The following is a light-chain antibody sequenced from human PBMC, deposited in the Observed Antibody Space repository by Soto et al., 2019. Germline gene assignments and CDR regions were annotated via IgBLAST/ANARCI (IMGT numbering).Light chain of an antibody. CDR2: GAS. Sequence: DIQMTQSPSSLSASVGDRVTITCRASQSISIYLNWYQLKPGKAPNLLMYGASYLKSGVPTRFSGSGSGTDFTLNIRSLQPEDFAIYYCQQNYTTPEITLCQGTRLEIK. CDR1: QSISIY. CDR3: QQNYTTPEIT. V-gene: IGKV1-39*01. J-gene: IGKJ5*01.